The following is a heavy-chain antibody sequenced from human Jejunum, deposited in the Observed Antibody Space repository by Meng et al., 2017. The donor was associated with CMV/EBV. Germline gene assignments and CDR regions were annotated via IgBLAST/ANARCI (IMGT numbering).Heavy chain of an antibody. D-gene: IGHD3-16*01. CDR1: GFTFSRNA. CDR2: ISYDGTNK. CDR3: VRDLEVPGRGLGY. Sequence: QVQLVESGGGVVQPGRHLRLACAASGFTFSRNAMHWVRQAPGKGLEWLAAISYDGTNKNYADSVKGRFTISRDNSNSTVFLQMSSLRVEDTAVYSCVRDLEVPGRGLGYWGQGTLVTVSS. V-gene: IGHV3-30*04. J-gene: IGHJ4*02.